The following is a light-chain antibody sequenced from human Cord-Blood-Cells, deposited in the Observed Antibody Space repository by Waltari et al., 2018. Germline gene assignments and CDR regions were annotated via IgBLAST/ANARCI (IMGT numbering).Light chain of an antibody. CDR2: AAS. J-gene: IGKJ4*01. CDR1: QGISSY. V-gene: IGKV1-8*01. Sequence: AIRMTQSPSSFSASTGDRVTITCRAGQGISSYLAWYQQKPGKAPKLLIYAASTLQSGVPSRFSGRGSGTDFTLTISCLQSEDFATYYCQQYYSYRLTFGGGTKVEIK. CDR3: QQYYSYRLT.